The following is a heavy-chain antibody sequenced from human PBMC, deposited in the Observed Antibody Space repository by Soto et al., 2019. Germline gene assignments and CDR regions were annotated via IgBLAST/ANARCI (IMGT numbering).Heavy chain of an antibody. Sequence: GESLKISCQGSGYSFSNYWIGWVRQMPGKGLEWMGLIYPDDSDTRYSPSFQGQVSISADKFVSTAYLEWSSLKASDTAMYYCARVDNFDVLTGHADYWGQGTLVTVSS. D-gene: IGHD3-9*01. V-gene: IGHV5-51*01. J-gene: IGHJ4*02. CDR1: GYSFSNYW. CDR2: IYPDDSDT. CDR3: ARVDNFDVLTGHADY.